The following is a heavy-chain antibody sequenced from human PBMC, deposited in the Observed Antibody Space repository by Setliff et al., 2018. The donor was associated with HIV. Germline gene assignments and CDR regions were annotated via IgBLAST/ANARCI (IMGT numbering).Heavy chain of an antibody. Sequence: TGGSLRLSCATSGFTFSSYEMNWVRQAPGKGLEWVSYISSGGHTVYHADSVKGRFTISRDNARNSLSLQMDGLTAEDTAVYYCARLNWGPWGPGTLVTVSS. CDR2: ISSGGHTV. D-gene: IGHD7-27*01. CDR1: GFTFSSYE. V-gene: IGHV3-48*03. CDR3: ARLNWGP. J-gene: IGHJ5*02.